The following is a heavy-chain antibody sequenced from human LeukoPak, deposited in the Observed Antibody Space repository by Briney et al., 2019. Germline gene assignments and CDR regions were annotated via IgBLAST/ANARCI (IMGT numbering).Heavy chain of an antibody. CDR3: ARVRITMVRGVLTPHYFDY. CDR1: GYTFTGYY. D-gene: IGHD3-10*01. V-gene: IGHV1-2*02. J-gene: IGHJ4*02. CDR2: INPNSGGT. Sequence: ASVKVSCKASGYTFTGYYMHWVRQAPGQGLEWMGWINPNSGGTNYAQKFQGRVTMTRDTSISTAYMELSRLRSDDTAVYYCARVRITMVRGVLTPHYFDYWGQGTLVTVSS.